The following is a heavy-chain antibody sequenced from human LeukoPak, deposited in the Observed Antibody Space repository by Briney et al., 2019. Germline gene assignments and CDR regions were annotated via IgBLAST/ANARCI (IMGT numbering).Heavy chain of an antibody. Sequence: SETLSLTCTVSGGSVGSSTYYWGWIRQPPGEGLEWIASIAYSGSTYNPSLKSRVTISVDTSKNQFSLKLSSVTAADTAVYYCARLGFCTSTSCPWGQGTLVTVSS. CDR1: GGSVGSSTYY. J-gene: IGHJ5*02. CDR3: ARLGFCTSTSCP. D-gene: IGHD2-2*01. CDR2: IAYSGST. V-gene: IGHV4-39*01.